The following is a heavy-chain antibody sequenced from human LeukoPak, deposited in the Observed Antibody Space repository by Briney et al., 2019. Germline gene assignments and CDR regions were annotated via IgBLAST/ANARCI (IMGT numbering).Heavy chain of an antibody. CDR2: IQRDGSSP. V-gene: IGHV3-74*01. D-gene: IGHD3-16*01. CDR3: SRGHYGPDY. Sequence: GGSLRLSCAASGFTFSSYWMHWVRQAPGKGLEWVSGIQRDGSSPTYADSVKGRFTISRDNAKGSVYLQMNILRAEDTAVYYCSRGHYGPDYWGQGTLVTVSS. CDR1: GFTFSSYW. J-gene: IGHJ4*02.